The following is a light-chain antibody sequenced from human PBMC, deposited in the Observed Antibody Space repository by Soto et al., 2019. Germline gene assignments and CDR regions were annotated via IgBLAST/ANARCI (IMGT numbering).Light chain of an antibody. CDR3: QLSHTPLT. J-gene: IGKJ5*01. V-gene: IGKV1-39*01. CDR1: QRVTTY. Sequence: DIHRTHSPSSLSDSVSAIVTIPSRASQRVTTYLNWYQQKPGKAPKLLIYGASTLQSGVPSRFSGSGSGADFTLTISSLKPEEAATYYCQLSHTPLTFGPGTRLEI. CDR2: GAS.